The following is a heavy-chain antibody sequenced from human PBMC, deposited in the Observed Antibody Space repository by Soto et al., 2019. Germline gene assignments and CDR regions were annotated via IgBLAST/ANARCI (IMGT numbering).Heavy chain of an antibody. Sequence: QVQLVQSEGEVKEPGASVRVSCRASGYTFTTYGISWVRQAPGQGLEWMGWTSAYSGNTNFAQKFQGRVTMTTDTSTSTAYMELRSLRSDDTAIYYCARDGSGRAIFDYRGQGTLVTVSS. V-gene: IGHV1-18*01. CDR1: GYTFTTYG. J-gene: IGHJ4*02. D-gene: IGHD6-19*01. CDR2: TSAYSGNT. CDR3: ARDGSGRAIFDY.